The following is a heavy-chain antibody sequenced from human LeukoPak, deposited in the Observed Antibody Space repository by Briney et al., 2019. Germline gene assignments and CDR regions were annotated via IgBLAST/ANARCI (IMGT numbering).Heavy chain of an antibody. V-gene: IGHV3-74*01. CDR3: ARGISAATTFDY. D-gene: IGHD1-26*01. CDR1: GFTLSNYW. CDR2: INSDGRTT. Sequence: PGGSLRLSCAASGFTLSNYWMHWVRQAPGKGLVWVSRINSDGRTTSYADSVKGRFTISRDNAKNTLYLQMNSLRAEDTAVYYCARGISAATTFDYWGQGTLVTVSS. J-gene: IGHJ4*02.